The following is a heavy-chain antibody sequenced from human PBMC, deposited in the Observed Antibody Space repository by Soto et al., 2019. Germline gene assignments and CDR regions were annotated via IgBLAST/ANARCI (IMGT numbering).Heavy chain of an antibody. CDR3: ARDRTDTAMVSGLNEH. CDR2: INPSGGTT. CDR1: GYTFTSYY. J-gene: IGHJ4*02. Sequence: ASVNVSCKASGYTFTSYYMHWVRQAPGQGLEWMGIINPSGGTTSYAQKFQGRVTMTRDPSTSTVYMELSSLRSEDTAVYYCARDRTDTAMVSGLNEHWGQGTXVTVPS. V-gene: IGHV1-46*01. D-gene: IGHD5-18*01.